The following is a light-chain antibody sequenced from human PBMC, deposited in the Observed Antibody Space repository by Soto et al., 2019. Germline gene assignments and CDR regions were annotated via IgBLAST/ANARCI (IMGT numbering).Light chain of an antibody. Sequence: EIVLTQSPATLSFPPGERATLSCRASQSVTGNLNGYQRKPGQAPRLLIFDASNRATGIPARFSGSGSGTDFTLTISSLEPEDFALYYCQQRSNWPWTFGQGTKVEIK. J-gene: IGKJ1*01. CDR2: DAS. V-gene: IGKV3-11*01. CDR1: QSVTGN. CDR3: QQRSNWPWT.